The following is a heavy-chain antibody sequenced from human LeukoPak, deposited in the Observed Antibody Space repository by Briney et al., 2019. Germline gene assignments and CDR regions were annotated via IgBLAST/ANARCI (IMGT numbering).Heavy chain of an antibody. Sequence: PSQTLSLTCTVSGGSISSGSYYWGWIRQPAGKGLEWIGRMYIRGSTDYNPSPKSRVTISVDTSKNQFSLKLNSVTAADTAVYYCARIGYGSGSPTNLWGQGTLVTVSS. CDR3: ARIGYGSGSPTNL. D-gene: IGHD3-10*01. CDR2: MYIRGST. V-gene: IGHV4-61*02. J-gene: IGHJ5*02. CDR1: GGSISSGSYY.